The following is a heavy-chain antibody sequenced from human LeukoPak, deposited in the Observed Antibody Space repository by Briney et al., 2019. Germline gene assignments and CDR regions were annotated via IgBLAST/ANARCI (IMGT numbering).Heavy chain of an antibody. V-gene: IGHV4-59*12. CDR1: GGSISSYY. D-gene: IGHD3-3*01. CDR3: ARDVRYDFWSGYYIDV. Sequence: PSETLSLTCTVSGGSISSYYWSWIRQPPGKGLEWIGYIYYSGSTNYNPSLKSRVTISVDTSKNQSSLKLSSVTAADTAVYYCARDVRYDFWSGYYIDVWGKGTTVTVSS. CDR2: IYYSGST. J-gene: IGHJ6*03.